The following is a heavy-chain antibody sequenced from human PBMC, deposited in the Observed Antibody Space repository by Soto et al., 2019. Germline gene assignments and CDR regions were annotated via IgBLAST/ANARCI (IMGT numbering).Heavy chain of an antibody. CDR1: GGSISSYY. CDR3: ARDYSRYGFDY. D-gene: IGHD2-15*01. CDR2: IYYSGST. Sequence: PSETLSLTCTVSGGSISSYYWSWIRQPPGKGLEWIGYIYYSGSTNYNPSLKSRVTISVDTSKNKFSLKLSSVTAADTAVYYCARDYSRYGFDYWGQGTLVTVSS. V-gene: IGHV4-59*01. J-gene: IGHJ4*02.